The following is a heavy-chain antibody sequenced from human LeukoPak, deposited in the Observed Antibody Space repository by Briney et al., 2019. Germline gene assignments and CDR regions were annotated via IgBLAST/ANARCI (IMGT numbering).Heavy chain of an antibody. J-gene: IGHJ3*02. CDR1: GDRVSSNNAA. Sequence: SQTLSLTCAISGDRVSSNNAAWNWIRQSPSRGLEWLGRTYYRSKWYYDYAVSVKSRITNNPDTSKNQFSLQLNSVTPEDTAVYYCARARPYGSSWYDGFDIWGQGTMVTVSS. V-gene: IGHV6-1*01. D-gene: IGHD6-13*01. CDR3: ARARPYGSSWYDGFDI. CDR2: TYYRSKWYY.